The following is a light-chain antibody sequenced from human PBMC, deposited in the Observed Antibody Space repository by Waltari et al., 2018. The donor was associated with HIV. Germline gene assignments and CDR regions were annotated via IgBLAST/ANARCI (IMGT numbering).Light chain of an antibody. J-gene: IGKJ2*03. V-gene: IGKV1-39*01. CDR3: QQSYSTPYS. Sequence: DIQMTQSPSSLSASVGDRVTITCRASQSISSYLNWYQQKPGKAPKLLIYSASSLQSGVPSRFSGSGSGTDFTFTISRLQTEDFATYYCQQSYSTPYSFCQGTKLEIK. CDR1: QSISSY. CDR2: SAS.